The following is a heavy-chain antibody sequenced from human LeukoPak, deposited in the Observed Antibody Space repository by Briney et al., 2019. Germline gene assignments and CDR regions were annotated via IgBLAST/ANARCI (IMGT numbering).Heavy chain of an antibody. CDR1: GFSVSNNY. Sequence: PGGSLRLSCAASGFSVSNNYMSWVRQAPGKGLECVSVIYSGGSTYYADSVKGRFTISRDSSKNTLYLQMNSLRAEDTAVYYCASTYGDKDFWYFDLWGRGTPVSVSS. J-gene: IGHJ2*01. CDR2: IYSGGST. V-gene: IGHV3-53*01. CDR3: ASTYGDKDFWYFDL. D-gene: IGHD4-17*01.